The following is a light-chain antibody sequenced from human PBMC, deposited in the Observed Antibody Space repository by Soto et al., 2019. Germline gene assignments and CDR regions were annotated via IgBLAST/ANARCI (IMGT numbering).Light chain of an antibody. V-gene: IGLV2-8*01. CDR3: SSYAGSNSWV. CDR2: EVS. CDR1: SSDVGGYNY. Sequence: QSALTQPPSASGSPGQSVTISCTGTSSDVGGYNYVSWYQQHPGKAPKLMIYEVSERPSGVPDRFSGSKSGNTASLTVSGLQAEDEADYYCSSYAGSNSWVFGGGTKLTVL. J-gene: IGLJ3*02.